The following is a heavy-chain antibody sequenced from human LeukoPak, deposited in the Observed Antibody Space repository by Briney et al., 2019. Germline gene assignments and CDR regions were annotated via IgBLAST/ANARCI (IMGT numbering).Heavy chain of an antibody. CDR2: ISYDGSNK. CDR3: ASDDSSGYYPNFDY. CDR1: GFTFSSYG. D-gene: IGHD3-22*01. Sequence: PGGSLRLSCAASGFTFSSYGMHWVRQAPGKGLEGVAVISYDGSNKYYADSVKGRFTISRDNSKNTLYLQMNSLRAEDTAVYYCASDDSSGYYPNFDYWGQGTLVTVSS. J-gene: IGHJ4*02. V-gene: IGHV3-30*03.